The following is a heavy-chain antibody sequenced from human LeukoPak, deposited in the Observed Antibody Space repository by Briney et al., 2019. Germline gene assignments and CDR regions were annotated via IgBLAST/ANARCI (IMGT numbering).Heavy chain of an antibody. CDR1: GGSFSGYY. CDR3: ASTSGGFDY. CDR2: INHSGST. D-gene: IGHD2-15*01. V-gene: IGHV4-34*01. J-gene: IGHJ4*02. Sequence: SETLSLTCAVYGGSFSGYYWSWIRQPPGNGLEWIGEINHSGSTNYNPSLKSRVTISVDTSKNQFSLKLSSVTAADTAVYYCASTSGGFDYWGQGTLVTVSS.